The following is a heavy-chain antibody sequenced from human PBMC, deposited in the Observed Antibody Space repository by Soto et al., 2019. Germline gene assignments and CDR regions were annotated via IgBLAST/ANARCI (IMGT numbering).Heavy chain of an antibody. V-gene: IGHV1-2*04. CDR3: AVSFAMATNWFDP. J-gene: IGHJ5*02. D-gene: IGHD5-18*01. CDR2: INPNSGGT. CDR1: GYTFTGYY. Sequence: ASVKVSCKASGYTFTGYYMHWVRQAPGQGLEWMGWINPNSGGTNYAQKFQGWVTMTRDTSISTAYMELSRLRSDDTAVYYCAVSFAMATNWFDPCGEGTLVTVSS.